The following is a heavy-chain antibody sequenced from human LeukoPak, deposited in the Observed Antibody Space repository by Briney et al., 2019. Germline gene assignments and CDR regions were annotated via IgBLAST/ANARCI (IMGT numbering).Heavy chain of an antibody. J-gene: IGHJ4*02. V-gene: IGHV4-61*02. D-gene: IGHD5-24*01. CDR3: ARGDGYNIDY. Sequence: PSQTLSLTCTVSGGSISSGSYYWSWIRQPAGKGREWIGRIYTSGSTNYNPSLKSRVTISVDASKNQFSLKLSSVTAADTAVYYCARGDGYNIDYWGQGTLVTVSS. CDR1: GGSISSGSYY. CDR2: IYTSGST.